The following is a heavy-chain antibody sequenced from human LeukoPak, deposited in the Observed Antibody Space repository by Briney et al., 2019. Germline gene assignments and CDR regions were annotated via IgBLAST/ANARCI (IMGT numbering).Heavy chain of an antibody. CDR2: IYYSGST. J-gene: IGHJ6*02. CDR1: GGSISSGDYY. CDR3: ARDRFIVVVPAIYYYYGMDV. Sequence: PSETLSLTCTVSGGSISSGDYYWSWIRQPPGKGLEWTGYIYYSGSTYYNPSLKSRVTISVDTSKNQFSLKLSSVTAADTAVYYCARDRFIVVVPAIYYYYGMDVWGQGTTVTVSS. V-gene: IGHV4-30-4*01. D-gene: IGHD2-2*01.